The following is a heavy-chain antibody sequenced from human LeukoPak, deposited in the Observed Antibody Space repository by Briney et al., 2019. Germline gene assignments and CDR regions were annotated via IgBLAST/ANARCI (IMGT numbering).Heavy chain of an antibody. J-gene: IGHJ4*02. D-gene: IGHD6-13*01. CDR3: ARAIGSSLDY. V-gene: IGHV3-30*02. CDR2: IRYDGSNK. CDR1: GFTFSSYG. Sequence: GGSLRLSCAASGFTFSSYGMHWVRQAPGKGLEWVAFIRYDGSNKYYADSVKGRFTISRDNAKNSLYLQMNSLRAEDTAVYYCARAIGSSLDYWGQGTLVTVSS.